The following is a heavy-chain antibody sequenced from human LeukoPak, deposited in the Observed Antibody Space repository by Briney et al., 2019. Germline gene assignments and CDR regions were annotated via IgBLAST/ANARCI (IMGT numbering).Heavy chain of an antibody. V-gene: IGHV4-39*01. CDR3: ARSLRGYSYGWYYFDY. J-gene: IGHJ4*02. CDR2: IYYSGST. D-gene: IGHD5-18*01. CDR1: GGSISSSSYY. Sequence: SETLSLTRTVSGGSISSSSYYWGWIRQPPRRGLEWIVSIYYSGSTYYNPSLKSRVTISVDTSKNQFSLKLSSVTAADTAVYYCARSLRGYSYGWYYFDYWGQGTLVTVSS.